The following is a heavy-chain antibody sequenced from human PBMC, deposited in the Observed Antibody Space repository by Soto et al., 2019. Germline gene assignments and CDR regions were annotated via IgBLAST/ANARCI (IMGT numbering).Heavy chain of an antibody. CDR3: AKDGPYYDSSGYYDAFDH. V-gene: IGHV3-23*01. J-gene: IGHJ4*02. CDR1: GFNFSTFA. Sequence: GVSQSLSCSASGFNFSTFAVNWVRPDKGEGLEWVSTIRASGDTTNYADFVKGRFTISRDNSENMLYLQMNSLRAEDTAVYYCAKDGPYYDSSGYYDAFDHWGQGTLVTISA. CDR2: IRASGDTT. D-gene: IGHD3-22*01.